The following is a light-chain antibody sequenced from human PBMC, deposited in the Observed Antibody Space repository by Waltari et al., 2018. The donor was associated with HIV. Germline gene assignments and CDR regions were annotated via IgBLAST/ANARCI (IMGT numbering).Light chain of an antibody. CDR3: QSADSSGTYWM. CDR2: KDT. J-gene: IGLJ3*02. CDR1: ALPKHY. Sequence: SHELTQPPSVSVSPGQTARITCFGDALPKHYAYWYQQKPGQAPILVMYKDTKRPSGIPGRFSGSSSGTTVTLTISGVQPEDEADYYCQSADSSGTYWMFGGGTKLTVL. V-gene: IGLV3-25*03.